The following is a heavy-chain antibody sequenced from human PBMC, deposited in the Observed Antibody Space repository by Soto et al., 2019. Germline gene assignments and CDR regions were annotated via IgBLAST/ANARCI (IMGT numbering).Heavy chain of an antibody. V-gene: IGHV1-2*04. CDR2: INPNSGGT. CDR1: GYTFTGYY. J-gene: IGHJ4*02. Sequence: ASVKVSCKASGYTFTGYYMHWVRQAPGLGLEWMGWINPNSGGTNYAQKFQGWVTMTRDTSISTAYMELSRLRSDDTAVYYCARGRLNQYSSSWYYFDYWGQGTLVTVSS. D-gene: IGHD6-13*01. CDR3: ARGRLNQYSSSWYYFDY.